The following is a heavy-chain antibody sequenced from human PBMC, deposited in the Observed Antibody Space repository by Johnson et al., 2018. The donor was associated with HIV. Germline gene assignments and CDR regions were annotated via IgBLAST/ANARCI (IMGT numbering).Heavy chain of an antibody. Sequence: QVQLVESGGGLAKPAWSPRLSCAASQFSFTSYYMNCVRQAPGKGLEWVAVLWKDGSHKYYTDSVKGRFTISRDNSKNTVYLQMNSLRAEDTAVYYCARGREDFWGQGTMVTVSP. CDR2: LWKDGSHK. D-gene: IGHD1-26*01. V-gene: IGHV3-33*08. J-gene: IGHJ3*01. CDR3: ARGREDF. CDR1: QFSFTSYY.